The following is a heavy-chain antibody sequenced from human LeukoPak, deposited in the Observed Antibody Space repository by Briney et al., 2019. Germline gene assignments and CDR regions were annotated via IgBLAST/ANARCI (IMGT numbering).Heavy chain of an antibody. CDR1: GYTFTSYG. CDR3: ARGSPWLLWFGESGESFDY. Sequence: ASVKVSCKASGYTFTSYGISWVRQAPGQGLERMGWISAYNGNTNYAQKLQGRVTMTTDTSTSTAYMELRSLRSDDTAVYYCARGSPWLLWFGESGESFDYWGQGTLVTVSS. V-gene: IGHV1-18*01. CDR2: ISAYNGNT. D-gene: IGHD3-10*01. J-gene: IGHJ4*02.